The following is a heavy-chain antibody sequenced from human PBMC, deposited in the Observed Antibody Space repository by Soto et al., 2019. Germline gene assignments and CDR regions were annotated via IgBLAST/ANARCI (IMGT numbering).Heavy chain of an antibody. V-gene: IGHV1-18*04. CDR1: GYTFTGCY. CDR3: ARVLPPFDP. J-gene: IGHJ5*02. Sequence: ASVKVSCKASGYTFTGCYMHWVRQAPGQGLEWMGWINAYNGNTNYAQKLQGRVTMTTDTSTSTAYMELRSLRSDDTAVYYCARVLPPFDPWGQGTLVTVSS. CDR2: INAYNGNT.